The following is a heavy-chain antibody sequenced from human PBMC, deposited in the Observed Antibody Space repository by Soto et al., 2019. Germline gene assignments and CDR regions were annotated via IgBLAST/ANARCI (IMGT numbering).Heavy chain of an antibody. CDR3: ARDLLPHSYSSNRRGWFDP. Sequence: GSLRLSCAASGFTFSSYEMNWVRQAPGKGLEWVSYISSSGSTIYYADSVKGRFTISRDNAKNSLYLQMNSLRAEDTAVYYCARDLLPHSYSSNRRGWFDPWGQGTLVTVSS. D-gene: IGHD6-13*01. CDR2: ISSSGSTI. CDR1: GFTFSSYE. J-gene: IGHJ5*02. V-gene: IGHV3-48*03.